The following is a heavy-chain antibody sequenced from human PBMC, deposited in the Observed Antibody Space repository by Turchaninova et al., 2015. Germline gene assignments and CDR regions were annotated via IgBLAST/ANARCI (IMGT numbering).Heavy chain of an antibody. J-gene: IGHJ1*01. CDR3: ARGPGEHDTSGYYLPEYVQR. CDR2: ISYSGTT. D-gene: IGHD3-22*01. Sequence: QVQLQESGPGLVKPSQTLSLTCTVSGDSMSSGDYYWSWIRQPPGKGLEWIGYISYSGTTSYNPSLKSRVTRSVDTSKNHFSLKLSSVTAADTAVYYCARGPGEHDTSGYYLPEYVQRWGQGTLVTVSS. V-gene: IGHV4-30-4*08. CDR1: GDSMSSGDYY.